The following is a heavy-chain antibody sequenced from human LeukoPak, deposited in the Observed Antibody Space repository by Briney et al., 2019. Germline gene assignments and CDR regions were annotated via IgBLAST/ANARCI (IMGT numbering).Heavy chain of an antibody. V-gene: IGHV3-53*05. J-gene: IGHJ4*02. D-gene: IGHD2-15*01. CDR3: ANDYCSGGSCYSGY. Sequence: GGSLRLSCAASGFTVSSNYMSWVRQAPGKGLEWVSVIYSGGSTYYADSVKGRFTISRDNSKNTLYLQMNSLRAEDTAVYYCANDYCSGGSCYSGYWGQGTLVTVSS. CDR1: GFTVSSNY. CDR2: IYSGGST.